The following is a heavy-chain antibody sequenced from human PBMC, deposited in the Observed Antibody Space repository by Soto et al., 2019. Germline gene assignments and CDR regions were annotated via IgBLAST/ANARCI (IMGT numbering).Heavy chain of an antibody. V-gene: IGHV3-33*01. J-gene: IGHJ4*02. CDR3: ARVRVITFGGVIVKADLWDY. CDR1: GFTFSSYG. D-gene: IGHD3-16*02. Sequence: QVQLVESGGGVVQPGRSLRLSCAASGFTFSSYGMHWVRQALGKGLEWVAVIWYDGSNKYYADSVKGRFTISRDNSKSPLYMQMNSLRADDTAVYYCARVRVITFGGVIVKADLWDYWGQGTLVTVSS. CDR2: IWYDGSNK.